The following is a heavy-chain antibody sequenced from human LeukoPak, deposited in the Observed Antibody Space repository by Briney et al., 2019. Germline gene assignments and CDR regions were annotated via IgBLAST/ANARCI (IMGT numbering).Heavy chain of an antibody. V-gene: IGHV3-21*01. CDR1: GFTFSSYS. CDR3: ARVSYSMVRGGYGMDV. D-gene: IGHD3-10*01. CDR2: ISSSSSYI. Sequence: GRSLRLSCAASGFTFSSYSMSWVRQPPGKGLEWVSSISSSSSYIYYADSVKGRFTITRDNAKNSLYLQMNSLRAEDTAVYYCARVSYSMVRGGYGMDVWGQGTTVTVSS. J-gene: IGHJ6*02.